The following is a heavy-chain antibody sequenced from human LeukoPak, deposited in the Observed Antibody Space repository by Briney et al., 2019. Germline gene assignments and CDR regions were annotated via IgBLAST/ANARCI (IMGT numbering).Heavy chain of an antibody. V-gene: IGHV1-46*01. CDR1: GYTFTSYY. J-gene: IGHJ4*02. CDR2: INPSGGST. Sequence: ASVKVSCKASGYTFTSYYMHWVRQAPGQGLEWMGIINPSGGSTSYAQKFQGRVTMTRDTSTSTVYMELSSLRSEDTAVCYCARDWGTGDFDYWGQGTLVTVSS. CDR3: ARDWGTGDFDY. D-gene: IGHD7-27*01.